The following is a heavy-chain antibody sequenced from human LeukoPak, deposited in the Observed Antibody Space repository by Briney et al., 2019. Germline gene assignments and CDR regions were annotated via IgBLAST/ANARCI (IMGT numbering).Heavy chain of an antibody. J-gene: IGHJ3*02. CDR3: ARAGKYCSGGSCYRHAFDI. CDR1: GFTVSSNY. D-gene: IGHD2-15*01. Sequence: GGSLRLSCAASGFTVSSNYMSWVRHAPGKGLEWVSVIYSGGSTYYADSVKGRFTISRDNSKNTLYLQMNSLGTEDTAVYYCARAGKYCSGGSCYRHAFDIWGQGTMVTVSS. V-gene: IGHV3-53*01. CDR2: IYSGGST.